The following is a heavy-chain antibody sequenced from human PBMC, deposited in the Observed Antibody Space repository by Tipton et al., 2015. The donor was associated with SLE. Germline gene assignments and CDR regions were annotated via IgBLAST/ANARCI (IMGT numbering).Heavy chain of an antibody. J-gene: IGHJ5*02. CDR1: GDSISSGGYY. Sequence: TLSLTCTVSGDSISSGGYYWSWIRQHPTKGLEWIGYTYDSGITYFNPSLRSRITMSVGTSNNQFSLKLSSVTAADTAVYYCARGGVDGYATSWLDPWGQGTLVTVSS. D-gene: IGHD2-2*01. V-gene: IGHV4-31*03. CDR2: TYDSGIT. CDR3: ARGGVDGYATSWLDP.